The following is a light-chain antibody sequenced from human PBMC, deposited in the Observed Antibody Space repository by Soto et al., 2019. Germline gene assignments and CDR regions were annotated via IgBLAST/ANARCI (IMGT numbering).Light chain of an antibody. CDR3: QRYGGLPPST. CDR1: QSVTSSY. J-gene: IGKJ5*01. CDR2: GAS. V-gene: IGKV3-20*01. Sequence: ESGLTQSPGTLSLSPGESATLSCRASQSVTSSYLAWYQQQPGQAPRLLIHGASSRASGIPDRFSGSGSGTDFTLIISRLEPEDFAVYYCQRYGGLPPSTFGQGTRLEIK.